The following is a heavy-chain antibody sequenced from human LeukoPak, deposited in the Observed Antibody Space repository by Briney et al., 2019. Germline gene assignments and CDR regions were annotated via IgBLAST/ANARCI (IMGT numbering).Heavy chain of an antibody. CDR3: AFTEARSPVDSYGYMDV. CDR1: LKTFATYY. D-gene: IGHD5-18*01. CDR2: INPVAGRT. Sequence: APVEISCKASLKTFATYYIHSVREAPGQGLEWMGLINPVAGRTGYAQKFQGRLTFTGDTSTSTVYMVLTTLRSEDTAVYVCAFTEARSPVDSYGYMDVWGKGTTVAVSS. V-gene: IGHV1-46*01. J-gene: IGHJ6*03.